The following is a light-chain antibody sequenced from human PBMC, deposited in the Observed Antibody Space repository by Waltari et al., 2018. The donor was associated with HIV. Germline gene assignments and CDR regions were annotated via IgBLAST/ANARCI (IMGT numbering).Light chain of an antibody. Sequence: HSALTQPASVSGSPGQSITISCTGLATDVGGQNYVSWYQHHPGKAPNLIICEATNRPSGVSDRFSGSKSGNTASLTISGLLTEDEAEYYCASLTTSNTLSSSTPNTLFIFGTGTKVTVL. CDR3: ASLTTSNTLSSSTPNTLFI. CDR2: EAT. J-gene: IGLJ1*01. CDR1: ATDVGGQNY. V-gene: IGLV2-14*01.